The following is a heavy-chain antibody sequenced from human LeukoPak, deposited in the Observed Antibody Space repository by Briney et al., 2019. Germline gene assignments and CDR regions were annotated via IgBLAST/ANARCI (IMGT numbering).Heavy chain of an antibody. CDR1: GYTFTGYY. D-gene: IGHD1-26*01. J-gene: IGHJ4*02. V-gene: IGHV1-2*06. CDR2: INPNSGGT. Sequence: GASVKVSCKASGYTFTGYYMHWVRQAPGQGLEWMGRINPNSGGTNYAQKVQGRVTMTRDTSISTAYMALSRLRSDDTAVYSCPRDGGIVGATLYYFDYWGQGTLVTVSS. CDR3: PRDGGIVGATLYYFDY.